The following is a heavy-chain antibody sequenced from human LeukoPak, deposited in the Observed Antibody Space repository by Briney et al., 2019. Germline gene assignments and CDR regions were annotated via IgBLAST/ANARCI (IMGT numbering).Heavy chain of an antibody. J-gene: IGHJ6*03. CDR2: ISSSSSYI. V-gene: IGHV3-21*01. D-gene: IGHD3-3*01. CDR3: ARAKADYDFWSGYYKYYYYYMDV. Sequence: GGSLRLSCAASGFTFSSYSMNWVRQAPGKGLEWVSSISSSSSYIYYADSVKGRFTISRDNAKNSLYLQMNSLRAEDTAVYYCARAKADYDFWSGYYKYYYYYMDVWGKGTTVTVSS. CDR1: GFTFSSYS.